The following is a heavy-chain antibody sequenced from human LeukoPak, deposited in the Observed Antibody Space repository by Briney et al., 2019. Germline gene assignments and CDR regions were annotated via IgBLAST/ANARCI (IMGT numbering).Heavy chain of an antibody. Sequence: SETLSLTCTVSGGSISSYYWSWIRQPPGKGLEWIGYIYYSGNTYYNPSLKSRVTISADTSNNQFSLKLNSVTAADTAVYYCARAGPRRDGYNADYWGQGTLVTVSS. CDR2: IYYSGNT. CDR3: ARAGPRRDGYNADY. CDR1: GGSISSYY. J-gene: IGHJ4*02. D-gene: IGHD5-24*01. V-gene: IGHV4-59*01.